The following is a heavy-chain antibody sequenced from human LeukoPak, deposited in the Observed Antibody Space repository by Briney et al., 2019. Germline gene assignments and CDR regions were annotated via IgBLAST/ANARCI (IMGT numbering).Heavy chain of an antibody. Sequence: GASVKVSCKVSGYTLTELSMHWVRQAPGKGLEWMGGFDPEDGETIYAQKFQGRVTMTRNTSISTAYMELSRLRSDDTAVYYCATESLSGYDLNYWGQGTLVTVSS. V-gene: IGHV1-24*01. D-gene: IGHD5-12*01. J-gene: IGHJ4*02. CDR1: GYTLTELS. CDR3: ATESLSGYDLNY. CDR2: FDPEDGET.